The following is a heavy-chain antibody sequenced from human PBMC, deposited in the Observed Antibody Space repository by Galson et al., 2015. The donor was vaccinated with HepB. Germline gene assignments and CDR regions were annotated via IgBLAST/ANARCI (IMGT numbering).Heavy chain of an antibody. CDR2: ISASGADT. Sequence: SLRLSCAASGFTFSNYAMSWVRQARGKGLEWVSTISASGADTQYAESVNGRFTISRDNANNTLSLQMTSPRDEDTALYFCAKGRHASRSHFDSWGQGALVTVSS. V-gene: IGHV3-23*01. CDR3: AKGRHASRSHFDS. D-gene: IGHD6-13*01. J-gene: IGHJ4*02. CDR1: GFTFSNYA.